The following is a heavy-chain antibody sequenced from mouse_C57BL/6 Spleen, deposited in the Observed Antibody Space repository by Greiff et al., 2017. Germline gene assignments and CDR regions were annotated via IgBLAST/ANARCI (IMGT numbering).Heavy chain of an antibody. CDR1: GISITTGNYR. Sequence: DVKLQESGPGLVKPSQTVFLTCTVTGISITTGNYRWSWIRQFPGNKLEWIGYIYYSGTITYNPSLTSRTTITRDTPKNQFFLEMNSLTAEDTATYYCARDDDYPPFAYWGQETLVTVSA. CDR2: IYYSGTI. D-gene: IGHD2-4*01. J-gene: IGHJ3*01. V-gene: IGHV3-5*01. CDR3: ARDDDYPPFAY.